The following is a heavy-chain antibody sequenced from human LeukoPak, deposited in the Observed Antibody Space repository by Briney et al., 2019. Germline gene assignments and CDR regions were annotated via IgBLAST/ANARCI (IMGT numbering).Heavy chain of an antibody. CDR2: INHSGST. D-gene: IGHD1-26*01. CDR3: ARGRYPHYYGMDV. Sequence: SETLSLTCAVYGGSFSGYYWSWIRQPPGKGLEWVGEINHSGSTNYNPSLKSRVTISVDTSKNQLSLKLSSVTAADTAVYYCARGRYPHYYGMDVWGKGTTVTVSS. CDR1: GGSFSGYY. J-gene: IGHJ6*04. V-gene: IGHV4-34*01.